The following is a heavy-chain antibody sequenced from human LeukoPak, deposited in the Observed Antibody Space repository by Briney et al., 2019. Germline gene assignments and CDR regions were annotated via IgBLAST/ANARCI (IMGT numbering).Heavy chain of an antibody. CDR3: ARAAYSGSYHSDY. J-gene: IGHJ4*02. Sequence: SETLSLTCTISAASISSSSHHWGWIRQSPGKGLEWIGSIYYGQTIYYNPSLNSRVTISVVTSKDQFSLKLSSVTAADTAVYYCARAAYSGSYHSDYWGQETLVTVSS. CDR1: AASISSSSHH. CDR2: IYYGQTI. V-gene: IGHV4-39*07. D-gene: IGHD1-26*01.